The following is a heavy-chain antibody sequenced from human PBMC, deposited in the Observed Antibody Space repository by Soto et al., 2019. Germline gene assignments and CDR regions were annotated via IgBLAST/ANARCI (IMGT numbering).Heavy chain of an antibody. V-gene: IGHV4-30-2*01. D-gene: IGHD3-22*01. CDR1: GGSISSGGYS. CDR3: ARVYYDSSGYYYDY. J-gene: IGHJ4*02. Sequence: PSETLSLTCAGSGGSISSGGYSWSWIRQPPGKGLEWIGYIYHSGSTYYNPSLKSRVTISVDRSKNQFSLKLSSVTAADTAVYYCARVYYDSSGYYYDYWGQGTLVTV. CDR2: IYHSGST.